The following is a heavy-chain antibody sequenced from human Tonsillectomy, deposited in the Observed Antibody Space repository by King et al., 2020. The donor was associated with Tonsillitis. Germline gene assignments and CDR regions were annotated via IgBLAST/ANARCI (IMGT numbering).Heavy chain of an antibody. J-gene: IGHJ3*02. V-gene: IGHV2-5*02. CDR3: ARRHSGLLVAAPIRDAFDI. D-gene: IGHD5-12*01. Sequence: ITLKESGPTLVKPTQTLTLTCTFSGFSLITSGVGVGWIRQPPGKALEWLALIYWDNDTRYSPSLKSRLTITKDTSRDEVVLTMTNMDPVDTATYFCARRHSGLLVAAPIRDAFDIWGQGTMVTVSS. CDR1: GFSLITSGVG. CDR2: IYWDNDT.